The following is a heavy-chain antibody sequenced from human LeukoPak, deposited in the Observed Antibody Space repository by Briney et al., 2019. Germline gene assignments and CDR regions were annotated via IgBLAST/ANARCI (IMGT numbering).Heavy chain of an antibody. CDR2: INPNSGGT. Sequence: ASVKVSCKASGYAFTGYNMHWVRQAPGQGLEWMGWINPNSGGTNYAQKFQGRVTMTRDMSISTAYMELSRLTSDDTAVYYCARWFTITSGDYDILTSSYHRGMDVWGQGTTVTISS. CDR1: GYAFTGYN. J-gene: IGHJ6*02. CDR3: ARWFTITSGDYDILTSSYHRGMDV. D-gene: IGHD3-9*01. V-gene: IGHV1-2*02.